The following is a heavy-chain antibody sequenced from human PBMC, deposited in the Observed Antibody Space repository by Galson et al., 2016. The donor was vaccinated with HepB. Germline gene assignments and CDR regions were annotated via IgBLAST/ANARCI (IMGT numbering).Heavy chain of an antibody. CDR3: ARTTPFNTGTFDY. D-gene: IGHD1-7*01. CDR1: GDSVSSTSAN. CDR2: TYYKYKWYN. J-gene: IGHJ4*02. V-gene: IGHV6-1*01. Sequence: CAISGDSVSSTSANWNWIRQSPSRGLEWLGRTYYKYKWYNDYAVSVQSRITINPDTSKNQFSLQVDSMTPEDTAVYYCARTTPFNTGTFDYWGQGTLVTVSS.